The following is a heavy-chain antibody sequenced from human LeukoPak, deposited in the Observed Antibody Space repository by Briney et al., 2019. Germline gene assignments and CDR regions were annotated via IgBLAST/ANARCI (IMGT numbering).Heavy chain of an antibody. CDR1: GDTFRRYS. Sequence: SLKVSCKASGDTFRRYSISWVRQAPGQGLEWLGGIIPVFRTANYAQKFQGRVTITADKSTTTAYMELRSLRSEDTAIYYCARGEAAAVTSFDSWGQGTQVTVSS. J-gene: IGHJ4*02. D-gene: IGHD6-13*01. CDR2: IIPVFRTA. CDR3: ARGEAAAVTSFDS. V-gene: IGHV1-69*06.